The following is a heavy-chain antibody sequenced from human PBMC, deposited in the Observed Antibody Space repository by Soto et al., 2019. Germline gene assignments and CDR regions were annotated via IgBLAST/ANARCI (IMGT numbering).Heavy chain of an antibody. CDR1: GGSFSGYY. V-gene: IGHV4-34*01. J-gene: IGHJ6*02. CDR2: INHSGST. D-gene: IGHD6-25*01. CDR3: ARAAAKVFGMDV. Sequence: QVQLQQWGAGLLKPSETLSLTCAVYGGSFSGYYWSWIRQPPGKGLEWIGEINHSGSTNYNPSLRSRVTISVDTSKNQFSLKRSSVTAADTAVYYCARAAAKVFGMDVWGQGTTVTVSS.